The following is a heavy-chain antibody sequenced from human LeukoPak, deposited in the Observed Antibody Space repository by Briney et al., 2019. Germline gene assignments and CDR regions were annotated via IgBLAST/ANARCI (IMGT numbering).Heavy chain of an antibody. V-gene: IGHV1-8*03. Sequence: DSVKVSCKASGYTFTSYDINWVRQATGQGLEWMGWMNPNSGNTGYAQKFQGRVTITRNTSISTAYMELSSLRSEDTALYYCARASGSYYPLYYYYYMDVWGKGTTVTVSS. CDR3: ARASGSYYPLYYYYYMDV. CDR2: MNPNSGNT. D-gene: IGHD1-26*01. J-gene: IGHJ6*03. CDR1: GYTFTSYD.